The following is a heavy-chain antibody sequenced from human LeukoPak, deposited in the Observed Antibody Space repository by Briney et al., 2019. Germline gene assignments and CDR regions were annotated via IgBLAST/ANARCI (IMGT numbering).Heavy chain of an antibody. D-gene: IGHD1-7*01. CDR3: ARETARTGTFDP. CDR1: GYTFTSYY. CDR2: INPCGGST. V-gene: IGHV1-46*01. J-gene: IGHJ5*02. Sequence: GASVKVSCKASGYTFTSYYMHWVRQAPGQGLEWMGIINPCGGSTSYAQKFQGRVTMTRDMSTSTVYMELSSLRSEDTAVYYCARETARTGTFDPWGQGTLVTVSS.